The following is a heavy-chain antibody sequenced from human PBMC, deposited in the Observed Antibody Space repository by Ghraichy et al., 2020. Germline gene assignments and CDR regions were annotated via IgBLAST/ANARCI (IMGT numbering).Heavy chain of an antibody. D-gene: IGHD6-6*01. CDR2: TYYRSKWYN. V-gene: IGHV6-1*01. J-gene: IGHJ6*02. CDR1: GDSVSSNSAA. Sequence: SQTLSLTCAISGDSVSSNSAAWNWIRQSPSRGLEWLGRTYYRSKWYNDYAVSVKSRITINPDTSKNQFSLQLNSVTPEDTAVYYCARDHPGIAARPYYYYYYGMDVWGQGTTVTVSS. CDR3: ARDHPGIAARPYYYYYYGMDV.